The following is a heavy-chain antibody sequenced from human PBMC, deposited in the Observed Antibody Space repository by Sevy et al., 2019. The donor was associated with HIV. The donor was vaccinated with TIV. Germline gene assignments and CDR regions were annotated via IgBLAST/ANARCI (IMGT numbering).Heavy chain of an antibody. D-gene: IGHD6-6*01. CDR1: GFDFNDYW. Sequence: GGSLRLSCAASGFDFNDYWMNWVSQAPGKGLEWVANINQDGSAKYYVDSAKGRFTISRDNAKNSLYLQMNSLRADDTAVYYCARDSPPYTSTFSSSYVWGQGTLVTVSS. J-gene: IGHJ4*02. CDR2: INQDGSAK. V-gene: IGHV3-7*03. CDR3: ARDSPPYTSTFSSSYV.